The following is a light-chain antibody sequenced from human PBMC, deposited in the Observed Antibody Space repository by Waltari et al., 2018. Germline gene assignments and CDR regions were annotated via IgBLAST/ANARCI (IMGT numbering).Light chain of an antibody. CDR3: SSFTTSDTRVI. J-gene: IGLJ2*01. Sequence: QSALTQPASVSGSPGQSITISCTGTGRDIGAYDYVSLDQQHPDKDPKVIIYAVSLRPSGISDRFSGSKSGDTASLTISGLQAEDEGDYYCSSFTTSDTRVIFGGGTKVTVL. CDR2: AVS. V-gene: IGLV2-14*03. CDR1: GRDIGAYDY.